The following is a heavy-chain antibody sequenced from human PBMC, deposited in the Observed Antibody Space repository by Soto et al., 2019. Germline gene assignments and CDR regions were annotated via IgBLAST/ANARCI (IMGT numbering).Heavy chain of an antibody. CDR1: GFTVSSNY. V-gene: IGHV3-53*01. Sequence: GGSLRLSCAASGFTVSSNYMSWVRQAPGKGLEWVSVIYSGGSTYYADSVKGRFTISRDNSKNTLYLQMNSLRAEDTAVYYCASLPPIAVAGGRYYGMDVWGQGTTVTVSS. CDR3: ASLPPIAVAGGRYYGMDV. CDR2: IYSGGST. D-gene: IGHD6-19*01. J-gene: IGHJ6*02.